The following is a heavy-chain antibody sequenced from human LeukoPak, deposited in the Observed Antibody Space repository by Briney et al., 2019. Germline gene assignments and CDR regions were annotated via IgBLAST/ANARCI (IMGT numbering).Heavy chain of an antibody. V-gene: IGHV4-61*02. CDR2: IYTSGST. Sequence: SQTLSLTCTVSGGSISSGSYYWSWIRQPAGKGLEWSGRIYTSGSTNYSPSLKSRVTISVDTSKNQFSLKLSSVTAADTAVYYCASAYYDFWSGLGYWGQGTLVTVSS. CDR3: ASAYYDFWSGLGY. CDR1: GGSISSGSYY. J-gene: IGHJ4*02. D-gene: IGHD3-3*01.